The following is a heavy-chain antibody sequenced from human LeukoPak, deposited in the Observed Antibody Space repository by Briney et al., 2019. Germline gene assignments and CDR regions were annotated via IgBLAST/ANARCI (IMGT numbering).Heavy chain of an antibody. Sequence: ASVKVSCKASGYTFTGYYMHWVRQAPGQGLEWMGRINPNSGGTNYAQKFQGRVTMTRDTSISTAYMELSRLRDDDTAVYYCASPYFSIAAAVSYNWFDTWGQGIMVTVSS. D-gene: IGHD6-13*01. CDR3: ASPYFSIAAAVSYNWFDT. CDR2: INPNSGGT. V-gene: IGHV1-2*06. J-gene: IGHJ5*02. CDR1: GYTFTGYY.